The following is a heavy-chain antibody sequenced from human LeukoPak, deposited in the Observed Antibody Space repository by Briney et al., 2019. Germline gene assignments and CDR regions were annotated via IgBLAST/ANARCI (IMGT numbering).Heavy chain of an antibody. V-gene: IGHV1-46*01. CDR1: GYTFTSYY. Sequence: ASVKASCKASGYTFTSYYMHWVRQAPGQGLEWMGIINPSGGSTSYAQKFQGRVTMTRDTSTSTVYMELSSLRSEDTAVYYCARDFLIAAAGNGWFDPWGQGTLVTVSS. CDR3: ARDFLIAAAGNGWFDP. CDR2: INPSGGST. D-gene: IGHD6-13*01. J-gene: IGHJ5*02.